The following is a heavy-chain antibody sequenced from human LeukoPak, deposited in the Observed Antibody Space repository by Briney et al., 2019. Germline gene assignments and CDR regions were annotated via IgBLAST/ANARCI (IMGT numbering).Heavy chain of an antibody. CDR1: GYTFTSYV. CDR3: ARDGNIAVAGQLGY. Sequence: GASVKVSCKASGYTFTSYVISWVRQAPGQGLEWMGWISAYNDNTNHAQKLQGRVITTTDTPTGTAYMELRNLRSDDTAVYYCARDGNIAVAGQLGYWGQGTLVTVSS. J-gene: IGHJ4*02. V-gene: IGHV1-18*01. D-gene: IGHD6-19*01. CDR2: ISAYNDNT.